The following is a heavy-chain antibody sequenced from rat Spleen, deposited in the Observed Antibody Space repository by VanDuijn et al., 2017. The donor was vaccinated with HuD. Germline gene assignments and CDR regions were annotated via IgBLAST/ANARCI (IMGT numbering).Heavy chain of an antibody. CDR2: ISYDGSGT. J-gene: IGHJ2*01. Sequence: EVQLVESDGGLVQPGRSLKLSCAASGFTFSDYYMAWVRQAPTKGLEWVATISYDGSGTYYRDSVKGRFTISRDNAKSTLYLQMDSLRSEDTATYYCATHKSGYCDYWGQGVMVTVSS. D-gene: IGHD4-3*01. CDR3: ATHKSGYCDY. CDR1: GFTFSDYY. V-gene: IGHV5-29*01.